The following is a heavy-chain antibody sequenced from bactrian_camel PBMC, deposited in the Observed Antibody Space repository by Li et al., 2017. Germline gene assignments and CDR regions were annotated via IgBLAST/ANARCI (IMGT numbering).Heavy chain of an antibody. D-gene: IGHD3*01. J-gene: IGHJ4*01. CDR1: KYTFGSRC. V-gene: IGHV3S40*01. CDR2: IATGSGNT. CDR3: AARGGASPLRVFSPADYNY. Sequence: VQLVESGGGSVQTGGSQTLSCAASKYTFGSRCMGWFRQAPGKEREGVARIATGSGNTYYADSVKGRFTISQDNAKNTVYLQMNSLKPEDTAMYYCAARGGASPLRVFSPADYNYWGQGTQVTVSS.